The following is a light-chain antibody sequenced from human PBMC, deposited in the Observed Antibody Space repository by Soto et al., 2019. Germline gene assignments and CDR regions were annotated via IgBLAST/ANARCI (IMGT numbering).Light chain of an antibody. Sequence: DIQMTQSPSSLSASVGDRVTITCQASQDISNYLNWYHQKPGKAPKLLIYDVSNLEAGVPSRFSGSGSGTDFAFTISSLQPEDIGTYYCQQYYDLHLTVGQGTRLGIK. CDR3: QQYYDLHLT. V-gene: IGKV1-33*01. CDR1: QDISNY. J-gene: IGKJ5*01. CDR2: DVS.